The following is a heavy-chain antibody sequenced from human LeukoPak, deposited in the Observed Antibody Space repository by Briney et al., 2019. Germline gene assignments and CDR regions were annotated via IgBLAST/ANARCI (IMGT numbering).Heavy chain of an antibody. D-gene: IGHD3-10*01. CDR2: IYYSGST. Sequence: SETLSLTCTVSGGSISSYYWSWIRQPPGKGLEWIGYIYYSGSTNYNPSLKSRVTISVDTSKNQFSLKLSSVTAADTAVYYCARASLMVRGPIAFDPWGQGTLVTVSS. J-gene: IGHJ5*02. CDR1: GGSISSYY. CDR3: ARASLMVRGPIAFDP. V-gene: IGHV4-59*01.